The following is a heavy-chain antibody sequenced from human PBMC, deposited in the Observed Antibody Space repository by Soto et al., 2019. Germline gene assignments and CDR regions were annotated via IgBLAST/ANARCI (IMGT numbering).Heavy chain of an antibody. CDR2: INPNSGGT. D-gene: IGHD3-3*01. CDR3: ARARTYYDFWSGPVSVSGMDV. Sequence: GPVKVSCQASGYTFTGYYMHWVRQAPGQGLEWMGWINPNSGGTNYAQKFQGRVTMTRDTSISTAYMELRSLRSDDTAVYYCARARTYYDFWSGPVSVSGMDVWGQGTTVTVSS. CDR1: GYTFTGYY. V-gene: IGHV1-2*02. J-gene: IGHJ6*02.